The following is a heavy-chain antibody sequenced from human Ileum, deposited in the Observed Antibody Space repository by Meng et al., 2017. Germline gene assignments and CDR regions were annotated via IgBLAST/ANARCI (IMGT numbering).Heavy chain of an antibody. D-gene: IGHD3-10*02. J-gene: IGHJ2*01. CDR3: ARADYVRYFDL. Sequence: QWQLKQSVPGRVSSSVTLSLTCAAFGGSIERNNWWTWTRQPPGQGLEWIGEVYHSGSTHYNPSLQSRVTISIDNSKNRFSLSLNSVTAADTAIYYCARADYVRYFDLWGRGTLVTVSS. V-gene: IGHV4-4*02. CDR2: VYHSGST. CDR1: GGSIERNNW.